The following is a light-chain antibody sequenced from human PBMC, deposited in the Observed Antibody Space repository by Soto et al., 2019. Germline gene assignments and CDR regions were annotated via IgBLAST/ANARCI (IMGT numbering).Light chain of an antibody. CDR2: LEGSGSY. Sequence: QLVLTQSSSASASLGSSGKLTCTLSSGHSSYIIAWHQQQPGKAPRYLMKLEGSGSYNKGSGVPDRFSGSSSGADRYLTISNLQSEDEADYYCETWDSNTLWVFGGGTKLTVL. J-gene: IGLJ3*02. CDR1: SGHSSYI. V-gene: IGLV4-60*03. CDR3: ETWDSNTLWV.